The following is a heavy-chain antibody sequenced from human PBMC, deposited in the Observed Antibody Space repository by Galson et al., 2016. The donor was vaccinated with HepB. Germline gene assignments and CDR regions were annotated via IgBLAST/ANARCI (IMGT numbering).Heavy chain of an antibody. V-gene: IGHV4-59*01. CDR3: ARDALYSVSDDSLDYHGLDV. CDR2: ALYTGST. CDR1: GGSISTYY. J-gene: IGHJ6*02. D-gene: IGHD5/OR15-5a*01. Sequence: SETLSLTCSLSGGSISTYYWTWIRQAPGRGLEWIGNALYTGSTNYNPSLKSRITISIDPSETQFSLKLNSVTAADTAVYYCARDALYSVSDDSLDYHGLDVWGQATTVTVS.